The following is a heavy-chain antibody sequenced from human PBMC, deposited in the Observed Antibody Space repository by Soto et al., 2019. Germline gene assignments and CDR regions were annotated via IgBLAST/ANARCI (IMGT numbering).Heavy chain of an antibody. Sequence: GGSLRLSCAASGFTFSSYSMNWVRQAPGKGLEWVSSISSSSSYIYYADSVKGRFTISRDNAKNSLYLQMNSLRAEDTAVYYCARDQGLGLEYSSSLLYYYYGMGVWGQGTTVTVSS. CDR3: ARDQGLGLEYSSSLLYYYYGMGV. D-gene: IGHD6-6*01. CDR1: GFTFSSYS. V-gene: IGHV3-21*01. CDR2: ISSSSSYI. J-gene: IGHJ6*02.